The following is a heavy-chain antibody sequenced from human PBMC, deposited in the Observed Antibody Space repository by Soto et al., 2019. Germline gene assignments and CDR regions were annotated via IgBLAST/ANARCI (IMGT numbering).Heavy chain of an antibody. D-gene: IGHD6-25*01. Sequence: VLLVEPGGGLVQPGRSLRLSCAVSGFNFGNYAMHWVRQAPGKGLEWVAAINWNSDKVAYAGSVLGRFTIFRDSAKNSLHLQMNDLTTEDTALYYCAKDKGGTPYYIDSWGQGILVTVSS. J-gene: IGHJ4*02. CDR3: AKDKGGTPYYIDS. CDR1: GFNFGNYA. V-gene: IGHV3-9*01. CDR2: INWNSDKV.